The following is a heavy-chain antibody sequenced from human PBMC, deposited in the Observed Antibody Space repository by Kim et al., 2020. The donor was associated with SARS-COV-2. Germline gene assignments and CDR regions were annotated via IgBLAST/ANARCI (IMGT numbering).Heavy chain of an antibody. CDR1: GGSISSGDYY. J-gene: IGHJ6*04. CDR2: IYYSGST. D-gene: IGHD3-3*01. V-gene: IGHV4-30-4*01. Sequence: SETLSLTCTVSGGSISSGDYYWSWIRQPPGKGLEWIRYIYYSGSTYYNPSLKSRVTISVDTSKNQFSLKLSSVTAADTAVYYCARAPHGIFGVVIHPPGVWGKGTTVTVSS. CDR3: ARAPHGIFGVVIHPPGV.